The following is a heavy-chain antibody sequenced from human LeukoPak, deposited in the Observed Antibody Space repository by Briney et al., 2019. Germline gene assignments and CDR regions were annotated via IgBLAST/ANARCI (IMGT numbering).Heavy chain of an antibody. CDR2: INPNNGGT. CDR1: GYTFTGYY. CDR3: ARGGSRSSGAFDI. Sequence: ASVKVSCKASGYTFTGYYMHWVRQAPGQGLEWVVWINPNNGGTNYAQTFQGRVTMTRDTSISTAYMELSRLRFDDTAVYYCARGGSRSSGAFDIWGQGTMVTVSS. J-gene: IGHJ3*02. V-gene: IGHV1-2*02. D-gene: IGHD6-13*01.